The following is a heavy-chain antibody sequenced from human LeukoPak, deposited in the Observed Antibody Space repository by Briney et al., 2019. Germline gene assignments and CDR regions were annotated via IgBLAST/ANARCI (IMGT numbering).Heavy chain of an antibody. D-gene: IGHD1-14*01. V-gene: IGHV4-59*01. J-gene: IGHJ5*02. CDR3: ARAQTAPNWFDP. Sequence: PSETLSLTCTVSGGSISSYYWSWIRQPPGKGLEWIGYIYYSGSTNYNPSLKSRVTISVDTSKNQFSLKLSSVTAADTAVCYCARAQTAPNWFDPWGQGTLVTVSS. CDR2: IYYSGST. CDR1: GGSISSYY.